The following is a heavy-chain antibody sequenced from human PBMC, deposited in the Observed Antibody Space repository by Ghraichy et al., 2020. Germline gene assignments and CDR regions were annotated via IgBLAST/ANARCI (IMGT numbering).Heavy chain of an antibody. Sequence: GGSLRLSCRASGFKFNNYWMSWVRQAPGKGLEWVANINQNGTEERYVDGVKGRFTISRDNATNSIFLQMNSLRADDTALYYCARDCGHSWLGDWGQGTPVTVSS. CDR1: GFKFNNYW. J-gene: IGHJ4*02. D-gene: IGHD3-10*01. CDR2: INQNGTEE. V-gene: IGHV3-7*03. CDR3: ARDCGHSWLGD.